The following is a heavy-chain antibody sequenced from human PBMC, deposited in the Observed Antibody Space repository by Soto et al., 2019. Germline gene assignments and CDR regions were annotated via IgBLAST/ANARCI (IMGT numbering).Heavy chain of an antibody. CDR2: IYYSGST. Sequence: SETLSLTCTVSGGSINSYYWSWIRQPPGKGLEWIGYIYYSGSTNYNPSLKSRVTISVDTSKNQFSLKLSSVTAADTAVYYCARVGDSSGYIDYWGQGTLVTVSS. J-gene: IGHJ4*02. V-gene: IGHV4-59*01. CDR3: ARVGDSSGYIDY. CDR1: GGSINSYY. D-gene: IGHD3-22*01.